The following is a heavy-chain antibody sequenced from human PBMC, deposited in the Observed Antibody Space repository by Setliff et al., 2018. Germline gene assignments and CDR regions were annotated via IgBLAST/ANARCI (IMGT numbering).Heavy chain of an antibody. CDR1: GFTFSNAW. CDR3: TTGTNYFGSGSTSHLFYMDV. CDR2: IKSKTDGGTT. D-gene: IGHD3-10*01. Sequence: GGSLRLSCAASGFTFSNAWMSWVRQAPGKGLEWVGRIKSKTDGGTTDYAAPVQGRFTISRDDSTNTLYLHMNSLTTEDTGVYYCTTGTNYFGSGSTSHLFYMDVWGKGTTVTVSS. J-gene: IGHJ6*03. V-gene: IGHV3-15*01.